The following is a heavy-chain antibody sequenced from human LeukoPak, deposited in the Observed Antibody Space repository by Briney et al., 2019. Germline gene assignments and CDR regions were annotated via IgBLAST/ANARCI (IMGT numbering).Heavy chain of an antibody. D-gene: IGHD3-22*01. CDR3: ARSPRTSGYPKD. J-gene: IGHJ4*02. V-gene: IGHV4-4*09. CDR2: IYTSGST. CDR1: GGSISSYY. Sequence: PSETLSLTCTVSGGSISSYYWSWIRQPPGKGLEWIGYIYTSGSTNYNPSLKSRVTISVDTSKNQFSLKLSSVTAADTAVYYCARSPRTSGYPKDWGQGTLVTVSS.